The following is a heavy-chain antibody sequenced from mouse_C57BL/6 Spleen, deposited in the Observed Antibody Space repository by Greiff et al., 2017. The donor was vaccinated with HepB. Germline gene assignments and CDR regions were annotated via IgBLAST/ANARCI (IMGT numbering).Heavy chain of an antibody. CDR2: ILTGSGST. J-gene: IGHJ3*01. Sequence: QVQLQQSGAELMQPGASVKLSCKATGYTFTGYWIEWVKQRPGHGLEWIGEILTGSGSTNYNEKIKGKATVTADISSNTAYMQLSRLTTEDSAIYYCARNFNWGQGTLVTVSA. CDR3: ARNFN. CDR1: GYTFTGYW. V-gene: IGHV1-9*01.